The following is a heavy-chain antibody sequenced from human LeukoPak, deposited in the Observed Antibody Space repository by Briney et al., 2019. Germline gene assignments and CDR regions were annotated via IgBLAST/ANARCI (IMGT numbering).Heavy chain of an antibody. CDR2: IDKNGREK. V-gene: IGHV3-7*01. J-gene: IGHJ4*02. Sequence: GGSLRLSCTVSGFTFSNYWMRWVRQAPGKGLEWVASIDKNGREKRYVDSVEGRFTISRDNAKNSVYLQMTGLGAEDTAVYYCATYTQNFGAPGTDYWGQGTLVTVSS. CDR3: ATYTQNFGAPGTDY. D-gene: IGHD3-10*01. CDR1: GFTFSNYW.